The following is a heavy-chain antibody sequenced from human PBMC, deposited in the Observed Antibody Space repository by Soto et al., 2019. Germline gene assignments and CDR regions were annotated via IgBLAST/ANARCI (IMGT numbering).Heavy chain of an antibody. Sequence: PGGSLRLSCAASGFTVSTNYMSWVRQAPGKGLEWAAVIYIGGNTYYADSVKGRFAISRDDSKNTFYLQMNTLRVEDTAMYYCATGGHTYCPDGFDIWGRGTMVTVSS. CDR3: ATGGHTYCPDGFDI. CDR2: IYIGGNT. D-gene: IGHD5-18*01. CDR1: GFTVSTNY. V-gene: IGHV3-53*01. J-gene: IGHJ3*02.